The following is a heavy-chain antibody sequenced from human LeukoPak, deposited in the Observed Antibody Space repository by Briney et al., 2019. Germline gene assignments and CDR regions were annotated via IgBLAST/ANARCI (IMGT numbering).Heavy chain of an antibody. Sequence: GGSLRLSCAASGFSFTAYWMTWVRQVPGKGLEWVANIKGDGTEKHFVDSVEGRFAISRDNTRNSLYLQTNNLRDDDTAVYYCVSAPNSYYLDHWGQGTLVTVSS. CDR2: IKGDGTEK. CDR1: GFSFTAYW. CDR3: VSAPNSYYLDH. V-gene: IGHV3-7*01. J-gene: IGHJ4*02.